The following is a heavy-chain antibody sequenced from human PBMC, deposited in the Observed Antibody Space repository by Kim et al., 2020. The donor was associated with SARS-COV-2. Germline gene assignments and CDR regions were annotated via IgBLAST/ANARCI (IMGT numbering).Heavy chain of an antibody. Sequence: GGSLRLSCAASGLTFRSYGMHWVRQAPGKGLEWVADISYDGSIQYYGDSVEGRVTISRDNSNNMLYLQMNSLRLEDTAVYYCAKGPIAVVRGRKMWLDHCGQGTLVTVSS. V-gene: IGHV3-30*18. CDR2: ISYDGSIQ. D-gene: IGHD2-2*01. J-gene: IGHJ5*02. CDR3: AKGPIAVVRGRKMWLDH. CDR1: GLTFRSYG.